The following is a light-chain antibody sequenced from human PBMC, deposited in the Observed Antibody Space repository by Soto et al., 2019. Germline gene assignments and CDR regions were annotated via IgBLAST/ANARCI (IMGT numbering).Light chain of an antibody. CDR2: RSS. Sequence: DIQMTQSPSTLSASVGDRVTITCRASQSISLWLAWYQQKPGRAPKLLIYRSSNLETGVPSRFSGGGSGTEFTLTISSLQPDDLATYYCQEYNSDSRTFGQGTKLEIK. CDR3: QEYNSDSRT. V-gene: IGKV1-5*03. CDR1: QSISLW. J-gene: IGKJ1*01.